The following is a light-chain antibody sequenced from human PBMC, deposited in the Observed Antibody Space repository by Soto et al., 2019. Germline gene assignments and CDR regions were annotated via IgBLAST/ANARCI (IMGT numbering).Light chain of an antibody. CDR3: QQYNNWPFT. CDR2: GAS. CDR1: QSVNSN. Sequence: EIMMTQSPSTLSVSPGERATLSCRASQSVNSNLAWYQQKPGQAPRLLIYGASTRATGIPASFIGNGSGTEFTLTASSLQPEDFAVYYCQQYNNWPFTFGPGT. J-gene: IGKJ3*01. V-gene: IGKV3-15*01.